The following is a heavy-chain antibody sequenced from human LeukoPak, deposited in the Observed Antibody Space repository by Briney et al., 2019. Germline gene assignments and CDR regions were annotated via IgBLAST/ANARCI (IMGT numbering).Heavy chain of an antibody. J-gene: IGHJ5*02. V-gene: IGHV4-39*07. Sequence: SETLSLTCTVSGVSISSSSYYWGWLRQPPGKGLEWIGSIYYSGSTYYNPFLKSRVTISVDTSKNQFSLKLSSVTAADTAVYYCARSYQLLSWFDPWGQGTLVTVSS. CDR2: IYYSGST. CDR3: ARSYQLLSWFDP. D-gene: IGHD2-2*01. CDR1: GVSISSSSYY.